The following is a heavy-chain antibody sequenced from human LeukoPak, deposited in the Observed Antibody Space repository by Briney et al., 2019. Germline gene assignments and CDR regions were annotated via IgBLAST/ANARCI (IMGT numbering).Heavy chain of an antibody. J-gene: IGHJ4*02. CDR2: IIPIFGTA. D-gene: IGHD6-19*01. CDR3: ARGTWSDSSGWYYFDY. V-gene: IGHV1-69*06. CDR1: GYTFTSYA. Sequence: SVKVSCKASGYTFTSYAMNWVRQAPGQGLEWMGGIIPIFGTANYAQKFQGRVTITADKSTSTAYMELSSLRSEDTAVYYCARGTWSDSSGWYYFDYWGQGTLVTVSS.